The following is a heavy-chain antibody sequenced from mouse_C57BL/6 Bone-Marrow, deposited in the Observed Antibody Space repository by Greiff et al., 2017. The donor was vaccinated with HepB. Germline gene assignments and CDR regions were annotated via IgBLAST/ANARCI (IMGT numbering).Heavy chain of an antibody. V-gene: IGHV1-81*01. D-gene: IGHD1-1*01. J-gene: IGHJ4*01. CDR2: IYPRSGNT. Sequence: QVQLQQSGAELARPGASVKLSCKASGYTFTSYGISWVKQRTGQGLAWIGEIYPRSGNTYYNEKFKGKATLTADKSSSTAYMELRRLTSEDSAVYFCARYPHYYGSSYLYYAMDYWGQGTSVTVSS. CDR3: ARYPHYYGSSYLYYAMDY. CDR1: GYTFTSYG.